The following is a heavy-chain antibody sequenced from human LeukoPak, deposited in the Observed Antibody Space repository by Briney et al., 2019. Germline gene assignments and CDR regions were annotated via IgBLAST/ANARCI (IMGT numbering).Heavy chain of an antibody. Sequence: GGSLRLSCAASGFTFSSYAMSWVRQAPGKGLEWVSAISGSGGSTYYADSVKGRFTISRDNSKNTLYLQMNSLRAEDTAVYYCATHPRSAWDRSVGRLDYWGQGTLVTVSS. D-gene: IGHD3/OR15-3a*01. CDR3: ATHPRSAWDRSVGRLDY. J-gene: IGHJ4*02. CDR1: GFTFSSYA. V-gene: IGHV3-23*01. CDR2: ISGSGGST.